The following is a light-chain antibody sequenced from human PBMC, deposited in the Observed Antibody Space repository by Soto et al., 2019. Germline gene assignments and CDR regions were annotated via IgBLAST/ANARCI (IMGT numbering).Light chain of an antibody. CDR2: DVS. CDR1: SSDFGGYNW. Sequence: QSARTQPGSVSGSPGQSITISCTGTSSDFGGYNWVSWYQQHPGKAPKLMIYDVSNRPSGVSNRFSGSKSGNTASLTISGLQAEDEDAYYCSSDTSSITYVVGTGTKVTVL. V-gene: IGLV2-14*03. CDR3: SSDTSSITYV. J-gene: IGLJ1*01.